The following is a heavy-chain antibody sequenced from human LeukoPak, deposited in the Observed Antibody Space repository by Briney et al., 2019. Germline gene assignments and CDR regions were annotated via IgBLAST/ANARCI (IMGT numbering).Heavy chain of an antibody. CDR2: IYYSGST. Sequence: TSETLSLTCTVSGGSISSGVYYWSWIRQHPGKGLEWIGYIYYSGSTYYNPSLKSRVTISVDTSKNQFSLKLSSVTAADTAVYYCARGNYYYYGMDVWGQGTTVTVSS. CDR3: ARGNYYYYGMDV. J-gene: IGHJ6*02. CDR1: GGSISSGVYY. V-gene: IGHV4-31*03.